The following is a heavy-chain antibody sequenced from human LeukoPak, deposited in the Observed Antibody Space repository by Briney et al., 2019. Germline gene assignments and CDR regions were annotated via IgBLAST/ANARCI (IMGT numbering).Heavy chain of an antibody. V-gene: IGHV1-18*01. Sequence: ASVKVSCKASNYTFTKYGISWVRQAPGQGLEWMGWISAYNGNTHYAQKLQVRVTMTTDTSTTTAYMELRSLRSDDTAVYYCARDLGLRYGAFYFDYWGQGTLVTVSS. CDR1: NYTFTKYG. CDR2: ISAYNGNT. D-gene: IGHD3-10*01. J-gene: IGHJ4*02. CDR3: ARDLGLRYGAFYFDY.